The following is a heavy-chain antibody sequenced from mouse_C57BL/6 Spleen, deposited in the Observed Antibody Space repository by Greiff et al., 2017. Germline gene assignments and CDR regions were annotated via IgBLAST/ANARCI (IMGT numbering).Heavy chain of an antibody. CDR2: ISSGGDYI. J-gene: IGHJ2*01. Sequence: EVMLVESGAGLVKPGGSLKLSCAASGFTFSSYAMYWVRQTPGKRLEWVAYISSGGDYIYYADTVKGRFTISRDNARNTLYLQISSLKSEDTALYDWSRGGRQRRLHGYYFDYWGQGTTLTVSS. CDR3: SRGGRQRRLHGYYFDY. D-gene: IGHD3-2*02. CDR1: GFTFSSYA. V-gene: IGHV5S21*01.